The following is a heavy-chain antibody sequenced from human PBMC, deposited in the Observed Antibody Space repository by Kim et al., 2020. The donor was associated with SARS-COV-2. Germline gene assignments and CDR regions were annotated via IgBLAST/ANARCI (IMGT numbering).Heavy chain of an antibody. CDR2: INHSGST. D-gene: IGHD5-18*01. J-gene: IGHJ5*02. Sequence: SETLSLTCAVYGGSFSGYYWSWIRQPPGKGLEWIGEINHSGSTNYNPSLKSRVTISVDTSKNQFSLKLSSVTAADTAVYYCARVSQRGYSYGLYNWFDPWGQGTLVTVSS. CDR1: GGSFSGYY. CDR3: ARVSQRGYSYGLYNWFDP. V-gene: IGHV4-34*01.